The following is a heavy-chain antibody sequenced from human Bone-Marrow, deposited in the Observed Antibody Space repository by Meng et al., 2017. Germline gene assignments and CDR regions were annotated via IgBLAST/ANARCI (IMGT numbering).Heavy chain of an antibody. CDR3: ARGGVRGGIDY. CDR1: GGSFSGYS. Sequence: VHLQQWGAGLLKPSETLSLTCAVYGGSFSGYSWSWIRQPPGKGLEWIGEINHSGSTNYNPSLKSRVTISVDTSKNQFSLKLSSVTAADTAVYYCARGGVRGGIDYWGQGTLVTVSS. CDR2: INHSGST. J-gene: IGHJ4*02. D-gene: IGHD3-10*01. V-gene: IGHV4-34*01.